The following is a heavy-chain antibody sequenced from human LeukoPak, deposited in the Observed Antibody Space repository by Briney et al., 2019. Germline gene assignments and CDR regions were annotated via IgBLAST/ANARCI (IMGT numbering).Heavy chain of an antibody. CDR2: IKNDGAVK. J-gene: IGHJ4*02. CDR3: AKDSYSKGDF. Sequence: PGGSLRLSCAASGFTFSSYGMHWVRQAPGKGLEWVANIKNDGAVKNYVDSVKGRFTISRDNAKNSLYLQMNSLRAEDTAVYYCAKDSYSKGDFWGQGLLVTVSS. V-gene: IGHV3-7*01. D-gene: IGHD6-13*01. CDR1: GFTFSSYG.